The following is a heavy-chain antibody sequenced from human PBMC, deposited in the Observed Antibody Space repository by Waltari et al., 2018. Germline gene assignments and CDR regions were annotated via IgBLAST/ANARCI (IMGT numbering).Heavy chain of an antibody. V-gene: IGHV4-30-4*01. CDR1: SGSISIPDYF. CDR2: VSYRGIT. J-gene: IGHJ4*01. CDR3: ARTTFVRYFD. D-gene: IGHD1-1*01. Sequence: QVQLQESGPGLVKPSQTLTLPGDVSSGSISIPDYFWSWIRQAPGKGLEWIGSVSYRGITYYNPSLESRVTMSVDTSKNQFSLKLNSVTAADAAVYYCARTTFVRYFD.